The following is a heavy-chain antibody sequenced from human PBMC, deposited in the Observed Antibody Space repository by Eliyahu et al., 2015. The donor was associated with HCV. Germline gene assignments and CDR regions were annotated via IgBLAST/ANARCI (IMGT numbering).Heavy chain of an antibody. Sequence: QVQLVQSGAEVKKPGSSVKVSCKASGGSFSDYVITWVRQAPGQGLEWMGGIIPIFTTANYAQKFQGRVTITADELTRTGYMELSSLRSEDTAMYYCARCPISSRGGGDCYPDYWGQGTLVTVSS. V-gene: IGHV1-69*01. CDR2: IIPIFTTA. CDR3: ARCPISSRGGGDCYPDY. D-gene: IGHD2-21*02. CDR1: GGSFSDYV. J-gene: IGHJ4*02.